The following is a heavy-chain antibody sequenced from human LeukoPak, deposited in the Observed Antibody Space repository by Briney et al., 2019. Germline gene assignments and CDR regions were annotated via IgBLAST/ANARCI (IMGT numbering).Heavy chain of an antibody. Sequence: ASVKVSCKASGYTFTSYGISWVRQAPGQGLEWMGWISAYNGNTNYAQKLQGRVTMTTDTSTSTAYMELRSLRSDDTAVYYCARRVRYYGSGSYYLDYWGQGTLVTVP. J-gene: IGHJ4*02. CDR1: GYTFTSYG. V-gene: IGHV1-18*04. CDR2: ISAYNGNT. D-gene: IGHD3-10*01. CDR3: ARRVRYYGSGSYYLDY.